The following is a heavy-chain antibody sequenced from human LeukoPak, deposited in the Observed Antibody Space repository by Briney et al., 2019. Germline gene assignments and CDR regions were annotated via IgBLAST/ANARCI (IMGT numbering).Heavy chain of an antibody. CDR2: ISAYNGKT. J-gene: IGHJ4*02. Sequence: ASVKVSCKASGYTFTKYGITWVRQAPGQGLEWMGYISAYNGKTNYAEKLQGRVTMTTDTSTSTASMELRSLRSDDTAVYYCARAELEYCSGATCYAAYSFDFWGQGTLVTVSS. CDR1: GYTFTKYG. V-gene: IGHV1-18*01. CDR3: ARAELEYCSGATCYAAYSFDF. D-gene: IGHD2-2*01.